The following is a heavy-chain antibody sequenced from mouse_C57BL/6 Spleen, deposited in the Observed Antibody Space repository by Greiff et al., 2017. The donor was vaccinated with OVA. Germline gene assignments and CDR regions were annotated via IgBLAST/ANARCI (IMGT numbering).Heavy chain of an antibody. V-gene: IGHV1-18*01. CDR2: INPNNGGT. D-gene: IGHD1-1*01. Sequence: EVKLQESGPELVKPGASVKIPCKASGYTFTDYNMDWVKQSHGKSLEWIGDINPNNGGTIYNQKFKGKATLTVDQSSSTAYLELRSLTSEDTAVYYSARGGDYYGSSYFGYWGQGTTRTVSS. J-gene: IGHJ2*01. CDR3: ARGGDYYGSSYFGY. CDR1: GYTFTDYN.